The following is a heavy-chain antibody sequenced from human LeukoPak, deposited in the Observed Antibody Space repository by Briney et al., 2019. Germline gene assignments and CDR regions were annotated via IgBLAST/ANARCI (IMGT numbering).Heavy chain of an antibody. CDR2: MNPNSGNT. CDR1: GYTFTSYD. CDR3: ARGPAVAVPHYYYYMDV. J-gene: IGHJ6*03. Sequence: ASVKVSCKASGYTFTSYDINWVRQATGQGLEWMGWMNPNSGNTGYAQKFQGRVTMTRNTSISTAYMELSSLRSEDTAVYYCARGPAVAVPHYYYYMDVWGKGTTVTVSS. V-gene: IGHV1-8*01. D-gene: IGHD6-19*01.